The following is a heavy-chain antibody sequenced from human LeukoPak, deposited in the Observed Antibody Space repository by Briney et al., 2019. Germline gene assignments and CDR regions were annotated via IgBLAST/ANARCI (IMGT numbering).Heavy chain of an antibody. V-gene: IGHV3-7*03. J-gene: IGHJ5*02. Sequence: GGSLRLSRAASGFTFSSYWMSWVRQAPGKGLEWVANIKQDGSEKYYVDSVKGRFTISRDNAKNSLYLQMNSLRAEDTAVYYCAREAYGSGSYWSPNWFDPWGQGTLVTVSS. CDR3: AREAYGSGSYWSPNWFDP. D-gene: IGHD3-10*01. CDR1: GFTFSSYW. CDR2: IKQDGSEK.